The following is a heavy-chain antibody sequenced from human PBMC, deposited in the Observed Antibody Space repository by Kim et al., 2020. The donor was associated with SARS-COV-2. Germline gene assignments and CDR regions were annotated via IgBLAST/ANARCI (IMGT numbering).Heavy chain of an antibody. V-gene: IGHV4-31*03. D-gene: IGHD2-2*01. J-gene: IGHJ4*02. CDR3: ARGQPLDY. CDR1: GGSIRSGGKF. CDR2: ISYSGNP. Sequence: SETLSLTCSVSGGSIRSGGKFWTWIRQHPAKGLEWIGYISYSGNPHYSPSLRSRVSISLQTSENQFSLELTSVTAAATAVYYCARGQPLDYWGQVILVTV.